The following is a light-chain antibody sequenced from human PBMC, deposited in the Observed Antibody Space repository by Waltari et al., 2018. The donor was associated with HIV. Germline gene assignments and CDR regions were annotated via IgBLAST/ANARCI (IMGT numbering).Light chain of an antibody. CDR1: QTISNY. CDR3: QQSYSALT. Sequence: IEMTQSPSSLSASVGDTVTISCRASQTISNYLNWYQKKPGKAPKLLIYGASGLQSGVPARFRGSGSGTEFTLSISSLQPEDSATYFCQQSYSALTFGGGTTVEIK. CDR2: GAS. J-gene: IGKJ4*01. V-gene: IGKV1-39*01.